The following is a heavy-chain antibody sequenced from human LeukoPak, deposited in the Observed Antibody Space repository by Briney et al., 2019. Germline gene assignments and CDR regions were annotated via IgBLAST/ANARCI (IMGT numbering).Heavy chain of an antibody. Sequence: GGSLRLTCAASGVTVSSDYMSWVRQAPGKGLEWVSVIYRDGNTYYADSVKGRFTISRDNAKNSLYLQMNSLRAEDTAVYYCARVPSRREGSWLLGYHWGQGTLVTVSS. D-gene: IGHD5-24*01. CDR1: GVTVSSDY. J-gene: IGHJ5*02. V-gene: IGHV3-53*01. CDR2: IYRDGNT. CDR3: ARVPSRREGSWLLGYH.